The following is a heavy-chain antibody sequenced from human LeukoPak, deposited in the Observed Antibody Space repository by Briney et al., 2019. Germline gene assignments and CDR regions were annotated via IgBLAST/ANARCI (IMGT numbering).Heavy chain of an antibody. Sequence: PSETLSLTCTVSGGSISSYYWSWIRQPPGKGLEWIGYIYYSGSTNYNPSLKSRVIISVDTSKNQSSLKLNSGTAADTAVYYCARRASIAAAPAHFDYGGQGTLVTVSS. V-gene: IGHV4-59*08. J-gene: IGHJ4*02. D-gene: IGHD6-13*01. CDR1: GGSISSYY. CDR2: IYYSGST. CDR3: ARRASIAAAPAHFDY.